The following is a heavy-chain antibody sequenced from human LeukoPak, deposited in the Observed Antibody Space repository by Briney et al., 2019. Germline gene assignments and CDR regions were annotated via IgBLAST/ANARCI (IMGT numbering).Heavy chain of an antibody. V-gene: IGHV4-34*01. CDR3: AKGTQWPDP. D-gene: IGHD6-19*01. Sequence: GSLRLSCAASGFTFSSYAMSWVRQAPGKGLEWIGEINHSGTTNYNPSLKSRVTMSVDTSKSQISLKLTSVTAADTATYYCAKGTQWPDPWGQGTRVTVSS. J-gene: IGHJ5*02. CDR2: INHSGTT. CDR1: GFTFSSYA.